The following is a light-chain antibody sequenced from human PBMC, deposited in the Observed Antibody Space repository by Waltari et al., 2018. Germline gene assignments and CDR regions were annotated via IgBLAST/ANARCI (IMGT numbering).Light chain of an antibody. CDR1: QGVLFSSNNRNY. J-gene: IGKJ3*01. V-gene: IGKV4-1*01. Sequence: DIVMTQSPDSLAVSLGERATLHCKSIQGVLFSSNNRNYLAWYQQKPGQSPKLVLYWASTRESGVPDRFSGSGSATDFTLTISSLQAEDVAVYYCQQYYSSPFTFGPGTKLEIK. CDR3: QQYYSSPFT. CDR2: WAS.